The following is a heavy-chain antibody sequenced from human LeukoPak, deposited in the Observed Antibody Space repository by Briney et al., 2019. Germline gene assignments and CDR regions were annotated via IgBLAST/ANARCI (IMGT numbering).Heavy chain of an antibody. Sequence: SETLSLTCTVSGGSISNYYWSWIRQPPGKGLEWIGYFYYSGSTNYNPSLKSRVTISVDTSKNQFSLKLRSVTAADTAVYYCARAPRGRIVGAASPFDYWGQGTLVTVSS. CDR2: FYYSGST. CDR3: ARAPRGRIVGAASPFDY. V-gene: IGHV4-59*01. J-gene: IGHJ4*02. CDR1: GGSISNYY. D-gene: IGHD1-26*01.